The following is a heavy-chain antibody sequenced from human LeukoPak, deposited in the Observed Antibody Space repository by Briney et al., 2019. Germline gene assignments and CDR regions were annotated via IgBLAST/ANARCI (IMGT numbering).Heavy chain of an antibody. J-gene: IGHJ4*02. D-gene: IGHD2/OR15-2a*01. V-gene: IGHV3-23*01. CDR1: GFTFTSYA. CDR2: ISGDGEST. Sequence: TGGSLRLSCAASGFTFTSYALDWVRQAPGKGLEWISVISGDGESTHYADSVKGRFTISRDNSKNTLYPQMNSLRAEDTAVYYCARDEYKADAYWGQGTLVTVSS. CDR3: ARDEYKADAY.